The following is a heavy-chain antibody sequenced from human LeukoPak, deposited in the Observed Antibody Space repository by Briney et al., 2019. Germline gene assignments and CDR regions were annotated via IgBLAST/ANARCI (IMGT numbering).Heavy chain of an antibody. Sequence: GESLKISCKGSGYRFTSYWIGWVRQMPGKGLEWMGIIYPGDSDTRYSPSFQGQVTISADKSISTAYLQWSSLKASDTAMYYCARRDTYYYDSSGYYALDYWGQGTLVTVSS. CDR3: ARRDTYYYDSSGYYALDY. D-gene: IGHD3-22*01. J-gene: IGHJ4*02. CDR2: IYPGDSDT. V-gene: IGHV5-51*01. CDR1: GYRFTSYW.